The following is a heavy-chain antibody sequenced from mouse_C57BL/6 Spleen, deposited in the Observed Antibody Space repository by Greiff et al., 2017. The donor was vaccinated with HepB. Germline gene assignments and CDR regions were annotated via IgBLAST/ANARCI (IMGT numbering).Heavy chain of an antibody. CDR3: ARRRAGTTVERDYAMDY. V-gene: IGHV1-50*01. CDR1: GYTFTSYW. J-gene: IGHJ4*01. Sequence: QVQLKQPGAELVKPGASVKLSCKASGYTFTSYWMQWVKQRPGQGLEWIGEIDPSDSYTNYNQKFKGKATLTVDTSSSTAYMQLSSLTSEDSAVYYCARRRAGTTVERDYAMDYWGQGTSVTVSS. D-gene: IGHD1-1*01. CDR2: IDPSDSYT.